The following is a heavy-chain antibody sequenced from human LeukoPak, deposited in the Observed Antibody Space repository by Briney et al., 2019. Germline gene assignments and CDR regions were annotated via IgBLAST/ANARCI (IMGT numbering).Heavy chain of an antibody. V-gene: IGHV3-23*01. CDR3: ARDRYHDSSGYQPLNY. J-gene: IGHJ4*02. D-gene: IGHD3-22*01. Sequence: PGGSLRLSCAASGFTFSSSAMNWVRQAPGKGLEWVSASGTAGDTYYADSVKGRFTISRDDSKNTLFLQMTSLRAEDTAVYYCARDRYHDSSGYQPLNYWGQGTLVTVSS. CDR2: SGTAGDT. CDR1: GFTFSSSA.